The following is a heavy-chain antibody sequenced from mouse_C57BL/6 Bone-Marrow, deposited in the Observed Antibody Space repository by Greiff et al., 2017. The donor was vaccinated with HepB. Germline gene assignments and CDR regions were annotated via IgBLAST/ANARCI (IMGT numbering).Heavy chain of an antibody. D-gene: IGHD2-3*01. V-gene: IGHV5-15*01. CDR3: ARVGYYGGFAY. CDR2: ISNLAYSI. Sequence: EVKLMESGGGLVQPGGSLKLSCAASGFTFSDYGMAWVRQAPRKGPEWVALISNLAYSIYYADTVTGRFTISRENAKNTLYLEMSSLRSEDTAMYYCARVGYYGGFAYWGQGTLVTVSA. CDR1: GFTFSDYG. J-gene: IGHJ3*01.